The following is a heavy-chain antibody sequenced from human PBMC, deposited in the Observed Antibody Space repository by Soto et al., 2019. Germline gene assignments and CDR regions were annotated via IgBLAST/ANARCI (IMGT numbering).Heavy chain of an antibody. CDR1: GYTFSNYD. CDR3: ARAIRDQLPSEY. D-gene: IGHD2-2*01. V-gene: IGHV1-8*01. J-gene: IGHJ4*02. Sequence: QVQLVQSGAEVKQPGASVKVSCRTSGYTFSNYDISWVRQATGQGLEWMGWMNPDSANTGYAQKFQGRVTLTRDTSISTAYMELNSLTSEDTAIYYCARAIRDQLPSEYWGQGSLVIVSS. CDR2: MNPDSANT.